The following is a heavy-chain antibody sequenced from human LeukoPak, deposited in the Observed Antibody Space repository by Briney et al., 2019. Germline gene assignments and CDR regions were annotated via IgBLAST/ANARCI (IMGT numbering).Heavy chain of an antibody. D-gene: IGHD3-22*01. Sequence: GGSLRLSCAASEFTFSSYAMSWVRQAPGKGLEWVSAISGSGGSTYYADSVKGRFTISRDNSKNTLYLQMNSLRAEDTAVYYCAKGRYYYDSSGCTFDYWGQGTLVTVSS. V-gene: IGHV3-23*01. J-gene: IGHJ4*02. CDR1: EFTFSSYA. CDR3: AKGRYYYDSSGCTFDY. CDR2: ISGSGGST.